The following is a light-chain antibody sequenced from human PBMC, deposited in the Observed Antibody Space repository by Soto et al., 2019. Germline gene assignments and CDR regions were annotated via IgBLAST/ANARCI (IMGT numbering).Light chain of an antibody. J-gene: IGKJ5*01. CDR3: QQYHDWHPIT. V-gene: IGKV3-15*01. Sequence: EILMTQSPATLSGSPGERATLSCGGSRSVINNLAWYQQKPGQAPRLLIYGASTRATGIPARFSGSGSGTEFTLPISSLQPADFVVYYCQQYHDWHPITFGQGTRLELK. CDR2: GAS. CDR1: RSVINN.